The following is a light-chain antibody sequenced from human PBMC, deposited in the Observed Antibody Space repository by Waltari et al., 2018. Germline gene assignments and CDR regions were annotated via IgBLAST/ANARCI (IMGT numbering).Light chain of an antibody. CDR1: SLRNSY. Sequence: SSELTQDPAVSVALGQTVRITCQGDSLRNSYGSWYKQKPGQAPTLVMYGKHRRPPGIPDRFSGSNSGDTTYLTITGAQAEDEGDYYYNCRDISGNLVLFGGGTKLTVL. CDR3: NCRDISGNLVL. V-gene: IGLV3-19*01. CDR2: GKH. J-gene: IGLJ3*02.